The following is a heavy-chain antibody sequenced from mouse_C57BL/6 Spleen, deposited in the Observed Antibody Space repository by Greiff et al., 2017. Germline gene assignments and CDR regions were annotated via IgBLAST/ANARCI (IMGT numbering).Heavy chain of an antibody. CDR1: GYTFTSYW. CDR2: IYPGSGST. D-gene: IGHD1-1*01. Sequence: QVQLQQPGAELVKPGASVKMSCKASGYTFTSYWITWVKQRPGQGLEWIGDIYPGSGSTNYNEKFKSKATLTVDPSSSTAYMQLSSLTSEDSAVYYCARRTTVVASYWYFDVWGTGTTVTVSS. J-gene: IGHJ1*03. CDR3: ARRTTVVASYWYFDV. V-gene: IGHV1-55*01.